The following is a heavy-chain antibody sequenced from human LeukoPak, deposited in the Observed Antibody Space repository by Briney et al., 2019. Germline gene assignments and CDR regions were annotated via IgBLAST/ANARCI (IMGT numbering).Heavy chain of an antibody. CDR1: GFTCSSHE. D-gene: IGHD3-22*01. J-gene: IGHJ4*02. CDR2: ISPSGRTI. Sequence: GGSLRLSCAASGFTCSSHEMNWVRQAPGKGLEWVSYISPSGRTIYYADSVKGRFTISRDNAKNSLYLQMNSLRAEDTAVYYCARELVEGSGYYPFDYWGQGTLVTVSS. V-gene: IGHV3-48*03. CDR3: ARELVEGSGYYPFDY.